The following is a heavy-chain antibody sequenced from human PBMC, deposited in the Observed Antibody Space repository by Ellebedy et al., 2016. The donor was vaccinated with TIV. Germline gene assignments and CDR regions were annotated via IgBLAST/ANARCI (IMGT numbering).Heavy chain of an antibody. D-gene: IGHD3-22*01. CDR1: GYSFTTYW. Sequence: GESLKISCRGFGYSFTTYWIGWVRQMPGKGLEWMGIIYPGDSDTRYSPSFQGQVTISADKSISTAYLQWSSLKASDTAMYYCARLGIYYYDSSGPDKGPHAFDIWGQGTMVTVSS. V-gene: IGHV5-51*01. CDR3: ARLGIYYYDSSGPDKGPHAFDI. CDR2: IYPGDSDT. J-gene: IGHJ3*02.